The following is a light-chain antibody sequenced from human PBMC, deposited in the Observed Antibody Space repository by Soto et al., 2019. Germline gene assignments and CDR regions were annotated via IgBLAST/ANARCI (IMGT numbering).Light chain of an antibody. Sequence: DIQMTQSPSSLSASLGDRVTITCRASQSISNYLNWYQQKPGKAPKLLIYDASSLQSGVPSRFSGSGSGTDFTLTISSLQPEDFATYYCQQSYSTPITFGQGTGLEI. J-gene: IGKJ5*01. CDR2: DAS. CDR3: QQSYSTPIT. CDR1: QSISNY. V-gene: IGKV1-39*01.